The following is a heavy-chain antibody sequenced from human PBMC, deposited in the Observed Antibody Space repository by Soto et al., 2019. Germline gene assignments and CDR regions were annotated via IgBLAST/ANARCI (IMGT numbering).Heavy chain of an antibody. Sequence: SETLSLTCAVYGGSFSGYYWNWIRQPPGKGLEWIGEINHSGSTNYNPSLKTRITISVDTSKNQFSLKLGSVTAADTAVYYCARSDSVTTFFWYFDLWGRGTQVTVSS. D-gene: IGHD4-17*01. CDR2: INHSGST. V-gene: IGHV4-34*01. J-gene: IGHJ2*01. CDR3: ARSDSVTTFFWYFDL. CDR1: GGSFSGYY.